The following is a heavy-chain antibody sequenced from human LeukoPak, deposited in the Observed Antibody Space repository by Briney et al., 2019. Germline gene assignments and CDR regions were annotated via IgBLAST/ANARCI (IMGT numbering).Heavy chain of an antibody. V-gene: IGHV1-18*01. CDR1: GYIFTSYG. CDR3: ARVEGHNWFDP. J-gene: IGHJ5*02. Sequence: ASVKVSCKASGYIFTSYGISWVRQAPGQGLEWMGWISAYNGNTKYAQKFQGRVTMTTDTSTSTAYKELRSLRSDDTAVYYCARVEGHNWFDPWGQGILVTVSS. CDR2: ISAYNGNT.